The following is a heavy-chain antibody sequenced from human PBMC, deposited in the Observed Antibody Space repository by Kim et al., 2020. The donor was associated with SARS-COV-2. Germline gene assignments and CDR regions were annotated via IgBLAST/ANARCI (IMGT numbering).Heavy chain of an antibody. V-gene: IGHV3-30-3*01. Sequence: TTSSAAPVTGRFTISTDHSKNTLSLNMNGLRAENTAVYYCARAGGNTFDPWGQGTLVTVSP. CDR3: ARAGGNTFDP. D-gene: IGHD3-16*01. CDR2: TT. J-gene: IGHJ5*02.